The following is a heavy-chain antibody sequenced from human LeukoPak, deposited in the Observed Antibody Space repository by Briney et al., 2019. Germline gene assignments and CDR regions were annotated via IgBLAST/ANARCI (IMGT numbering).Heavy chain of an antibody. CDR3: ARSYGDLPYYFDY. D-gene: IGHD4-17*01. J-gene: IGHJ4*02. Sequence: GESLKISCKGSGYSFTNYWIGWVRQMPGQGPEWIGIIHPRDSETVYTPSFRGQVTISADKSISTAYLQWSSLKASDTAMYYCARSYGDLPYYFDYWGQGTLVTVSS. CDR1: GYSFTNYW. V-gene: IGHV5-51*01. CDR2: IHPRDSET.